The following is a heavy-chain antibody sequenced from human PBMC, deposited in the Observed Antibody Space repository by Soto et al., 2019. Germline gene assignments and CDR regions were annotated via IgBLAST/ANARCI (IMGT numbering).Heavy chain of an antibody. V-gene: IGHV3-23*01. J-gene: IGHJ5*02. CDR1: GFTFSSYA. CDR2: ISVNGGST. CDR3: AKDRITMVRGGNWFDP. D-gene: IGHD3-10*01. Sequence: GGSLRLSCAASGFTFSSYAMSWVRQAPGKGLEWVSAISVNGGSTYYADSVKGRFTISRDNSKNTLYLQMNSLRAEDTAIYYCAKDRITMVRGGNWFDPWGQGTLVTVSS.